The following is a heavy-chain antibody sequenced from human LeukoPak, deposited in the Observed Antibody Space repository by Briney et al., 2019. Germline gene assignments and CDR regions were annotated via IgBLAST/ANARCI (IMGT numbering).Heavy chain of an antibody. CDR1: GGSISSGGYY. D-gene: IGHD5-18*01. V-gene: IGHV4-31*03. J-gene: IGHJ4*02. Sequence: SETLSLTCTVSGGSISSGGYYWSWIRQHPGKGLEWIGYIYYSGSTYCNPSLKSRVTISVDTSKNQFSLKLSSVTAADTAVYYCARSGMQLWLPENWGQGTLVTVSS. CDR2: IYYSGST. CDR3: ARSGMQLWLPEN.